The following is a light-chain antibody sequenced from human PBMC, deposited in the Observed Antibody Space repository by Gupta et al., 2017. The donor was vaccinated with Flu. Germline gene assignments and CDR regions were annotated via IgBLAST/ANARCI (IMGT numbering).Light chain of an antibody. J-gene: IGLJ1*01. Sequence: QSALTQPASVSGSPGQSITISCTGTSSDVGGYNYVSWYHQRPGKAPKLMIYDVSNRPSGVSNRFSGSKSGNTASLTISGLQAEDETDYYCSSYTDTSTFYVFGTGTKVTVL. V-gene: IGLV2-14*01. CDR1: SSDVGGYNY. CDR3: SSYTDTSTFYV. CDR2: DVS.